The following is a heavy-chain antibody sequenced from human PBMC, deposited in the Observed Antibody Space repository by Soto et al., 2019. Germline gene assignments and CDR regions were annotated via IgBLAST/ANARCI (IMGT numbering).Heavy chain of an antibody. CDR1: GYTFTSYD. CDR3: ARRFGDTWSYYDFWSGPDVDDFDI. D-gene: IGHD3-3*01. J-gene: IGHJ3*02. Sequence: GASVKVSCKASGYTFTSYDINWVRQATGQGLEWMGWMNPNSGNTGYAQKFQGRVTMTRNTSISTAYMELSSLRSEDTAVYYCARRFGDTWSYYDFWSGPDVDDFDIWGQGTMVTVAS. V-gene: IGHV1-8*01. CDR2: MNPNSGNT.